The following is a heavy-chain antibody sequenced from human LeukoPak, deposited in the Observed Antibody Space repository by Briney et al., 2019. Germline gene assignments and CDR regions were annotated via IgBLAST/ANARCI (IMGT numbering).Heavy chain of an antibody. Sequence: LRLSCAASGFSVSSNYMTWVRQAPGKGLEWIGHNGNANYNPSLQSRVTISIDTSKNHFTLSLNSVTAADTAVYYCATYYVGVGGRGHWGPGTLVTVSS. CDR3: ATYYVGVGGRGH. V-gene: IGHV4-59*02. J-gene: IGHJ4*02. D-gene: IGHD2-21*01. CDR2: NGNA. CDR1: GFSVSSNY.